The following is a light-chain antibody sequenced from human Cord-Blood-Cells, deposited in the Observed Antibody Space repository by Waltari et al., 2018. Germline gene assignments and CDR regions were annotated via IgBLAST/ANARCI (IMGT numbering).Light chain of an antibody. CDR3: QQYNSYST. V-gene: IGKV1-5*03. CDR2: NAS. J-gene: IGKJ2*01. Sequence: DIQMTQSPSTLSASVGDRVTITCRASQSISSWLAWYQQKPGKAPKLLIYNASSLESGVPSRFSGSGSVTEFTLTISSLQPDDFATYYCQQYNSYSTFGQGTKLESK. CDR1: QSISSW.